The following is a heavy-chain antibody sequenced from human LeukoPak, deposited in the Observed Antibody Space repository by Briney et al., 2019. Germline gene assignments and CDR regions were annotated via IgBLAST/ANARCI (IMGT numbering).Heavy chain of an antibody. Sequence: ASVKVSCKASGYTFTGYYMHWVRQAPGQGLEWMGWINPNSGGTNYAQKFQGRVTMTRDMSTSTVYMELSSLRSEDTAVYYCVGGRDGYPSYYFDYWGQGTLVTVSS. V-gene: IGHV1-2*02. J-gene: IGHJ4*02. CDR3: VGGRDGYPSYYFDY. D-gene: IGHD5-24*01. CDR2: INPNSGGT. CDR1: GYTFTGYY.